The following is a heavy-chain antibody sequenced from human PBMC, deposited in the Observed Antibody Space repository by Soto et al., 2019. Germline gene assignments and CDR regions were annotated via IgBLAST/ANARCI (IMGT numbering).Heavy chain of an antibody. CDR3: ARGADHMQYSSSWWTLTEVYYYYRMDV. Sequence: ASVKVSCKASGYTFTGYYMHWVRQAPGQGLEWMGWINPNSGGTNYAQKFQGWVTMTRDTSISTAYMELSRLRSDDTDVYYCARGADHMQYSSSWWTLTEVYYYYRMDVWGQGHTVTIS. CDR1: GYTFTGYY. D-gene: IGHD6-13*01. V-gene: IGHV1-2*04. CDR2: INPNSGGT. J-gene: IGHJ6*02.